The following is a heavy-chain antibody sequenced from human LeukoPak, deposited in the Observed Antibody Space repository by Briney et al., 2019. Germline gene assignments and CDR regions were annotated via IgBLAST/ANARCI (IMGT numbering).Heavy chain of an antibody. D-gene: IGHD6-19*01. CDR3: ARRGRSRGWFYHFDS. J-gene: IGHJ4*02. Sequence: SETLSLTCTVSGGSISNYCWSWIRQPPGKGLEWIGYIYYSGSTNYNPSLKSRVTISVDTSKNQFSLNLSSVTVADTAVYYCARRGRSRGWFYHFDSWGQGTLVTVSS. V-gene: IGHV4-59*08. CDR1: GGSISNYC. CDR2: IYYSGST.